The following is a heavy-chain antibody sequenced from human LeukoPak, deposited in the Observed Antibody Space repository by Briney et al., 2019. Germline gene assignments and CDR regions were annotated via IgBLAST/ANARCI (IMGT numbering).Heavy chain of an antibody. Sequence: LTGGSPRLSCEASGFTFRSYAMHWVRQAPGKGLEWVSGISWNSGSIGYADSVKGRFTISRDNAKNSLYLQMNSLRAEDTAVYYCALRGRWYYWGQGTLVTVSS. CDR1: GFTFRSYA. D-gene: IGHD4-23*01. CDR2: ISWNSGSI. CDR3: ALRGRWYY. V-gene: IGHV3-9*01. J-gene: IGHJ4*02.